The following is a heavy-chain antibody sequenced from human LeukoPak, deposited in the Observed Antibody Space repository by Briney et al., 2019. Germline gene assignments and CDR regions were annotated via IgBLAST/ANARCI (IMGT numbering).Heavy chain of an antibody. CDR3: ARRSGFYDSSGYHYRYYYYMDV. J-gene: IGHJ6*03. CDR1: GFTFSSYW. D-gene: IGHD3-22*01. V-gene: IGHV3-23*01. Sequence: GGSLRLSCAASGFTFSSYWMSWVRQAPGKGLEWVSDISGSGDSTYYADSVKGRLTISRDNPSKTLFLQMSSLRAEDTALYFCARRSGFYDSSGYHYRYYYYMDVWGKGTTVTVSS. CDR2: ISGSGDST.